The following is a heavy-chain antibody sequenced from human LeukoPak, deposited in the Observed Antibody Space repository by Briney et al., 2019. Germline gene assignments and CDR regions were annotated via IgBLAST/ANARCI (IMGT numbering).Heavy chain of an antibody. CDR2: INWNGGST. D-gene: IGHD3-10*01. J-gene: IGHJ6*03. CDR3: ARDHGDYYYYMDV. CDR1: GFTFDDYG. V-gene: IGHV3-20*04. Sequence: GGSLRLPCAASGFTFDDYGMSWVRQAPGKGLEWVSGINWNGGSTGYADSVKGRFTISRDNAKNSLYLQMNSLRAEDTALYYCARDHGDYYYYMDVWGKGTTVTVSS.